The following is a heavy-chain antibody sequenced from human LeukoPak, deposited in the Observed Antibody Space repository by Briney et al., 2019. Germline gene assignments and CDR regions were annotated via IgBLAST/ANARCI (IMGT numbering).Heavy chain of an antibody. D-gene: IGHD3-22*01. Sequence: GASVKVSCKASGYTFTGYYMHWVRQAPGQGLEWMVWINPNSGDTNYAQKFQGRVTMTRDTSISTAYMELSRLTSDDTAVYHCARGDSSGYYYLRWFDPWGQGTLVTVSS. CDR3: ARGDSSGYYYLRWFDP. CDR1: GYTFTGYY. V-gene: IGHV1-2*02. J-gene: IGHJ5*02. CDR2: INPNSGDT.